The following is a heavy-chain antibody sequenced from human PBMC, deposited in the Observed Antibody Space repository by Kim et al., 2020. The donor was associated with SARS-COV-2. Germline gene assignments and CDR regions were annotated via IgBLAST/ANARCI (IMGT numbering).Heavy chain of an antibody. CDR1: GGSISSGSYY. V-gene: IGHV4-61*02. J-gene: IGHJ6*02. CDR2: IYTSGST. Sequence: SETLSLTCTVSGGSISSGSYYWSWIRQPAGKGLEWIGRIYTSGSTNYNPSLKSRVTISVDTSKNQFSLKLSSVTAADTAVYYCARERGGGHYDILTGYSLHYYYGMDVWGQGTTVTVSS. D-gene: IGHD3-9*01. CDR3: ARERGGGHYDILTGYSLHYYYGMDV.